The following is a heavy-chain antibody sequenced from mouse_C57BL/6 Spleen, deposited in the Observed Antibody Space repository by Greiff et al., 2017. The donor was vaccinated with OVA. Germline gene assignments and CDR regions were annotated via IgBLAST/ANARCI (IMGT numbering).Heavy chain of an antibody. CDR1: GFTFSSYA. V-gene: IGHV5-9-1*02. J-gene: IGHJ4*01. Sequence: EVKLVESGEGLVKPGGSLTLSCAASGFTFSSYAMSWVRQTPETRLEWVAYISSGGDYIYYADPVKGRFPISSDNASNTLYLQMSSLKSEDTAMYYGTREGYGSSYYAMDDWGQGTSVTVAS. CDR3: TREGYGSSYYAMDD. CDR2: ISSGGDYI. D-gene: IGHD1-1*01.